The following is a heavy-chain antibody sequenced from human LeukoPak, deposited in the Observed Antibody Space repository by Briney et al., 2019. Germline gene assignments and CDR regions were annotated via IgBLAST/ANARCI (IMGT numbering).Heavy chain of an antibody. CDR3: ATWAYYYDSSGYYDY. CDR1: GYSFTSYW. D-gene: IGHD3-22*01. Sequence: GESLKISCKGSGYSFTSYWIGWVRQMPGKGLEWMGIIYPGDSDTRYSPSFQGQVTISADKSISTAYLQWSSLRSEDTAVYYCATWAYYYDSSGYYDYWGQGTLVTVSS. V-gene: IGHV5-51*01. CDR2: IYPGDSDT. J-gene: IGHJ4*02.